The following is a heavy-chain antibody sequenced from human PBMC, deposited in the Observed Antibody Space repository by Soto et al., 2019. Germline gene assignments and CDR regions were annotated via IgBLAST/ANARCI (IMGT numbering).Heavy chain of an antibody. CDR1: GGSISGDGSY. J-gene: IGHJ4*02. Sequence: SETLSLTCSVSGGSISGDGSYWAWIRQYPGKGLEWIGYIYYSGTTYYNPSLRSRASISVDTSKSQFSLRLDSVNAADTATYYCARSTTSVTTFDYWGQGTLVTVSS. CDR3: ARSTTSVTTFDY. V-gene: IGHV4-31*03. D-gene: IGHD4-17*01. CDR2: IYYSGTT.